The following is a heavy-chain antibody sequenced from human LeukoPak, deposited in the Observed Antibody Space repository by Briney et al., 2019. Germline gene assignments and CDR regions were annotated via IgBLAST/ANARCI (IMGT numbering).Heavy chain of an antibody. D-gene: IGHD5-18*01. CDR1: GXSISSYY. CDR2: IYYSGST. CDR3: ARSSSGYSYGNFDY. V-gene: IGHV4-59*01. Sequence: PSETLSLTCTVSGXSISSYYWSWIRQPPGKGLEWIGYIYYSGSTNYNPSLKSRVTISVDTSKNQFSLKLSSVTAADTAVYYCARSSSGYSYGNFDYWGQGTLVTVSS. J-gene: IGHJ4*02.